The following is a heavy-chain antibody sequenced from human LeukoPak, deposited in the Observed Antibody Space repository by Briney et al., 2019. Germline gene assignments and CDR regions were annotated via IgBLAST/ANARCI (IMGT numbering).Heavy chain of an antibody. V-gene: IGHV4-59*11. Sequence: SETLSLTCTVSGGSISSHYWTWIRQPPGKGLEWIGYIYYSGSTNYNPSLQSRVTISVDTSKNQFSLKLSSVTAADTAVYYCARVGYCSGGSCYFTWDYWGQGTLVTVSS. CDR2: IYYSGST. CDR1: GGSISSHY. D-gene: IGHD2-15*01. CDR3: ARVGYCSGGSCYFTWDY. J-gene: IGHJ4*02.